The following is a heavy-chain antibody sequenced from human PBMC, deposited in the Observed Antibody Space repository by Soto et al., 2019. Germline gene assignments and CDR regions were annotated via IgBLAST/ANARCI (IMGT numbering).Heavy chain of an antibody. D-gene: IGHD3-22*01. V-gene: IGHV1-8*01. CDR1: GYAFTTYD. CDR2: MSPNSGNT. Sequence: GASVKVSCKASGYAFTTYDINWVRQATGQGLEWMGWMSPNSGNTGYVKKFQGRVTMTRDTSMSTAYMELSSLRSEDTAVYYCARGINYYDSSGDSWFDPWGQGTLVTVSS. J-gene: IGHJ5*02. CDR3: ARGINYYDSSGDSWFDP.